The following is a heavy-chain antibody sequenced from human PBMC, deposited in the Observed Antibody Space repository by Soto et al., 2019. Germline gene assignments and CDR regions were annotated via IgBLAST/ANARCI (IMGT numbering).Heavy chain of an antibody. V-gene: IGHV1-3*01. D-gene: IGHD2-15*01. J-gene: IGHJ5*02. Sequence: GKVSCKASGYTFTRYTMNWVRQAPGQRLEWMGWINPDNGNTKSSQKFQDRVIITRDTSASTAYMDLSSLRSEDTAVYYCARGIATGQLDPWGQGTLVTVSS. CDR1: GYTFTRYT. CDR2: INPDNGNT. CDR3: ARGIATGQLDP.